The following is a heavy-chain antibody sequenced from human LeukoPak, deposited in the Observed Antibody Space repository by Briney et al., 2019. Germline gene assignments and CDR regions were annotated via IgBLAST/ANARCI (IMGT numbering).Heavy chain of an antibody. Sequence: GGSLRLSCVASGFPFSNYWMTWVRQTPGKGLEWVANIKQDGSETHYVDSVKGRFTISRDNAKNSLYLQVNSLRAEDTALYYCARNFGGGDSSGPYYWGQGTLVTVSS. D-gene: IGHD3-22*01. CDR1: GFPFSNYW. CDR3: ARNFGGGDSSGPYY. V-gene: IGHV3-7*03. J-gene: IGHJ4*02. CDR2: IKQDGSET.